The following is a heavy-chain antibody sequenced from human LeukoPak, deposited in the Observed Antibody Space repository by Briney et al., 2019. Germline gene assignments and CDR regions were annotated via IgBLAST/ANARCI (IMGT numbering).Heavy chain of an antibody. V-gene: IGHV3-7*01. Sequence: GGSLRLSCAASGFSFSSYWVSWVRQAPGKGLEWVANTKQDGSEKYYVDSVKGRFTISRDNAKNSLYLQMNSLRAEDTAVYYCARAPRYCSSTSCSNLFDYWGQGTPVTVSS. J-gene: IGHJ4*02. CDR2: TKQDGSEK. D-gene: IGHD2-2*01. CDR1: GFSFSSYW. CDR3: ARAPRYCSSTSCSNLFDY.